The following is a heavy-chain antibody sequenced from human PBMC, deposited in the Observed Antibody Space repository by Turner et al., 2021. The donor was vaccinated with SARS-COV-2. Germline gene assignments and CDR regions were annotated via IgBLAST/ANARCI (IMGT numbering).Heavy chain of an antibody. Sequence: QLQLQESGPGLVKPSETLSLTCTVSGECLSSSKFYWGWIRPPPGIGLEWIATVKYGGNTFYNPSLKSRVSISVDASKNQIFLNLTSVTAADTAVYYCSTDLILVWFVKLQVTETKHLGSWGQGTLLTVSS. J-gene: IGHJ4*02. D-gene: IGHD3-10*01. CDR3: STDLILVWFVKLQVTETKHLGS. CDR2: VKYGGNT. V-gene: IGHV4-39*02. CDR1: GECLSSSKFY.